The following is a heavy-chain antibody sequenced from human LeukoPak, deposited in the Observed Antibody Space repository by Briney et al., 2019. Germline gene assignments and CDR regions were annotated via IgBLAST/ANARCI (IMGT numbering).Heavy chain of an antibody. V-gene: IGHV4-39*07. CDR2: IYYSGTT. CDR3: TRAFFGGNLDH. Sequence: SETLSLTCTVSGGSISSSPYYWGWIRQPPGKGLEWIGSIYYSGTTHYNPSLESRVTISVDTSKNQFSLKLSSVTAADTAMYYCTRAFFGGNLDHWGQGTLVTVSS. J-gene: IGHJ4*02. D-gene: IGHD4-23*01. CDR1: GGSISSSPYY.